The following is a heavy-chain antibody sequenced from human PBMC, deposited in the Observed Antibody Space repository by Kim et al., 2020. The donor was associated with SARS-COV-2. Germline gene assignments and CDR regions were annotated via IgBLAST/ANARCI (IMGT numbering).Heavy chain of an antibody. J-gene: IGHJ4*02. CDR1: GGTFSSYA. CDR2: SIPIFGTA. V-gene: IGHV1-69*13. Sequence: SVKVSCKASGGTFSSYAISWVRQAPGQGLEWMGGSIPIFGTANYAQKFQGRVTITADESTSTAYMELSSLRSEDTAVYYCARDLYPMVRGVIGHWGQGTLVPLS. D-gene: IGHD3-10*01. CDR3: ARDLYPMVRGVIGH.